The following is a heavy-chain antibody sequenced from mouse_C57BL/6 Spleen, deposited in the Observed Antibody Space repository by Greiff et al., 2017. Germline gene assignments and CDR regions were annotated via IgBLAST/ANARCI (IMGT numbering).Heavy chain of an antibody. J-gene: IGHJ4*01. CDR1: GYTFTSYW. CDR2: IDPYDSYT. Sequence: QVQLQQPGAELVMPGASVKLSCKASGYTFTSYWMHWVKQRPGQGLEWIGEIDPYDSYTNYNQKFKGKSTLTVDKSSSTAYMQLSSLSSEDSAVYYCARGPPGGSHYDAVDYWGQGTSVTFSS. V-gene: IGHV1-69*01. D-gene: IGHD1-1*02. CDR3: ARGPPGGSHYDAVDY.